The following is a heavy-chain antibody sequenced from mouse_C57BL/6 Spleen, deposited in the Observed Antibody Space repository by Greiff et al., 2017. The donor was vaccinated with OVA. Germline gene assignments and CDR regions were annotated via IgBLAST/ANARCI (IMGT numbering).Heavy chain of an antibody. Sequence: EVHLVESDGGLVQPKGSLKLSCAASGFSFNTYAMNWVRQAPGKGLEWVARIRSKSNNYATYYADSVKDRFTISRDDSESMLYLQMNSLKTEDTAVYYCVRSMGYFDVWGTGTTVTVSS. CDR1: GFSFNTYA. J-gene: IGHJ1*03. D-gene: IGHD1-1*02. CDR3: VRSMGYFDV. CDR2: IRSKSNNYAT. V-gene: IGHV10-1*01.